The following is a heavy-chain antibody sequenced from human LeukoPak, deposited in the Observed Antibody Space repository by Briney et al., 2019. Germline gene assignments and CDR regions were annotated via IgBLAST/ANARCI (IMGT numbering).Heavy chain of an antibody. J-gene: IGHJ6*02. D-gene: IGHD4-17*01. CDR3: ARGPNDYGDYGTYYGMDV. CDR2: INSDGSST. CDR1: GFTFSSYW. Sequence: GGSLRLSCAASGFTFSSYWMHWVRQAPGKGLVWVLRINSDGSSTSYADSVKGRFTISRDNAKNTLYLQMNSLRAEDTAVYYCARGPNDYGDYGTYYGMDVWGQGTTVTVSS. V-gene: IGHV3-74*01.